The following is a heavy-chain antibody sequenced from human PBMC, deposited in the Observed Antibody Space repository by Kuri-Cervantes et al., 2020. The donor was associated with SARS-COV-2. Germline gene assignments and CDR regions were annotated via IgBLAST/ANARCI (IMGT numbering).Heavy chain of an antibody. Sequence: GGSLRLSCAASGYTFSSYAMHWVRQAPGKGLEWVAVISYDGSNKYYADSVKGRFTISRDNSKNTLYLQMNSLRAEDTAVYYCARDSVVVNAFDIWGQGTMVTVSS. V-gene: IGHV3-30-3*01. CDR1: GYTFSSYA. CDR3: ARDSVVVNAFDI. D-gene: IGHD2-2*01. J-gene: IGHJ3*02. CDR2: ISYDGSNK.